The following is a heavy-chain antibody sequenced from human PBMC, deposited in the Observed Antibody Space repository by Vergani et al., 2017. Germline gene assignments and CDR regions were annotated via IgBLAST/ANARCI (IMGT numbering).Heavy chain of an antibody. CDR3: AHPGGANAVDI. D-gene: IGHD3-16*01. J-gene: IGHJ3*02. Sequence: QITLKESGPTLVKPTQTLTLTCTFSGFSLSTSGVGVGWIRQPPGKALEWLALIYWDDDKRYSPSLKSRLTSTKDTSKNQMILTMTNMDPVDTATYYCAHPGGANAVDIGGEGIMVTVSS. V-gene: IGHV2-5*02. CDR2: IYWDDDK. CDR1: GFSLSTSGVG.